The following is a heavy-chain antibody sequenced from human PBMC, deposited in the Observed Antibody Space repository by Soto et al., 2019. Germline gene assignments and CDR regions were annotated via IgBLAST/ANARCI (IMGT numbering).Heavy chain of an antibody. CDR3: ARQGGCNCSGGSCFFPYYYGTDV. J-gene: IGHJ6*02. CDR1: GCSMSSSSST. CDR2: IYYSGST. D-gene: IGHD2-15*01. Sequence: SETLSLTFTVSGCSMSSSSSTWRWIRQPPEKGLVWIGSIYYSGSTYYNPSLKSRVTISVDTSKNQFSLKLSSVTAADTAVYYCARQGGCNCSGGSCFFPYYYGTDVWGQGTTVT. V-gene: IGHV4-39*01.